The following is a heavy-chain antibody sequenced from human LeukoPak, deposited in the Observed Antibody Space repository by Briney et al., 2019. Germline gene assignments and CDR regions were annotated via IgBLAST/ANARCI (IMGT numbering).Heavy chain of an antibody. Sequence: PGGSLRLSCAASGFTFDDYAMHWVRQAPGKGLEWVSGISWNSGGIGYADSVKGRFTISRDNAKNSLYLQMNSLRAEDTALYYCAKGGVPDYWGQGTLVTVSS. CDR3: AKGGVPDY. CDR1: GFTFDDYA. V-gene: IGHV3-9*01. CDR2: ISWNSGGI. D-gene: IGHD3-10*01. J-gene: IGHJ4*02.